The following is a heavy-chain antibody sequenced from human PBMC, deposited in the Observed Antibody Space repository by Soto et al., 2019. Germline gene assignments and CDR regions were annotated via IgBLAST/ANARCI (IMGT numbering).Heavy chain of an antibody. CDR2: INHSGST. D-gene: IGHD2-2*01. Sequence: PSETLSLTCAVYGGSFSGYYWSWIRQPPGKGLEWIGEINHSGSTNYNPSLKSRVTISVDTSKNQFSLKLSSVTAADTAVYYCARGLPDIVVVPAAISSYMDVWGKGTTVTVSS. CDR3: ARGLPDIVVVPAAISSYMDV. J-gene: IGHJ6*03. CDR1: GGSFSGYY. V-gene: IGHV4-34*01.